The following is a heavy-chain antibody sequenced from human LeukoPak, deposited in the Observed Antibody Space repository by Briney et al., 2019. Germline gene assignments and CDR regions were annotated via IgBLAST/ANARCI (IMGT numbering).Heavy chain of an antibody. CDR1: GDSISSSSYY. CDR3: ARDQRYYDGRKPMDDY. J-gene: IGHJ4*02. CDR2: IYYSGGT. V-gene: IGHV4-39*07. Sequence: PSETLSLTCTVSGDSISSSSYYWGWIRQPPGKGLEWIGSIYYSGGTYYNPSLKSRVTISVDTSKNQFSLKLSSVTAADTAVYYCARDQRYYDGRKPMDDYWGQGTLVTVSS. D-gene: IGHD3-22*01.